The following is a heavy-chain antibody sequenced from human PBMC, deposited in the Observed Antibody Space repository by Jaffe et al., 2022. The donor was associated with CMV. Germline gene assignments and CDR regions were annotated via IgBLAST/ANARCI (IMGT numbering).Heavy chain of an antibody. Sequence: QVQLVQSGAEVKKPGSSVKVSCKASGGTFSSYAISWVRQAPGQGLEWMGGIIPIFGTANYAQKFQGRVTITADESTSTAYMELSSLRSEDTAVYYCASGVRHYDSSGYQGYYYGMDVWGQGTTVTVSS. D-gene: IGHD3-22*01. J-gene: IGHJ6*02. V-gene: IGHV1-69*01. CDR1: GGTFSSYA. CDR2: IIPIFGTA. CDR3: ASGVRHYDSSGYQGYYYGMDV.